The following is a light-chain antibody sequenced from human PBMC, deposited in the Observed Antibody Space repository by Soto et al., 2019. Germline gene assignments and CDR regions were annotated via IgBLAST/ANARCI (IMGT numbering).Light chain of an antibody. V-gene: IGLV1-44*01. J-gene: IGLJ1*01. CDR1: NSNIGSNP. CDR2: SND. Sequence: QSVLTQPRSASGSPAQRVTISCSGSNSNIGSNPVNWYQHLPGTAPKLLIYSNDQRPSGVPDRFSGSKSGTSASLAISGLQSEDEADYYCATRDDSLNGYVFGTGTKVTVL. CDR3: ATRDDSLNGYV.